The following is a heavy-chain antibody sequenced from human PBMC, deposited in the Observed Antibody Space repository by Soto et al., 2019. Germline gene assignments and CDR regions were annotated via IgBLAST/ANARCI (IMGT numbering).Heavy chain of an antibody. CDR2: IYWDDDK. V-gene: IGHV2-5*02. J-gene: IGHJ3*02. Sequence: QITLKESGPTLVKPTQTLTLTYTFSGFSLSTSGVGVGWIRQPPGKALEWLALIYWDDDKRYSPSLKSRLTITNATSNNQLVLTMTNMDPVDTAKYYCAPRPPYSSSSYAFDIGGQGTMVTVSS. CDR1: GFSLSTSGVG. D-gene: IGHD6-13*01. CDR3: APRPPYSSSSYAFDI.